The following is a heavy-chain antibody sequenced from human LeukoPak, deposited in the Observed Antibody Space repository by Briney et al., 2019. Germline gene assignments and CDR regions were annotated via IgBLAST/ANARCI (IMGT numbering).Heavy chain of an antibody. J-gene: IGHJ4*02. CDR3: ARIMTGYLAPSDY. V-gene: IGHV3-11*04. D-gene: IGHD3-9*01. CDR2: ISSSGSTI. Sequence: GGSLRLSCAASGFTFSDYYMSWIRQAPGKGLEWVSYISSSGSTIYYADSVKGRFTISRDNAKNSLYLQMNSLRAEDTATYYCARIMTGYLAPSDYWGQGTLVTVSS. CDR1: GFTFSDYY.